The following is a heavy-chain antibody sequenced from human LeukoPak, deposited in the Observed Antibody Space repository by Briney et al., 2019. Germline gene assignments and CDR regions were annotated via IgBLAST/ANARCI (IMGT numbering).Heavy chain of an antibody. V-gene: IGHV4-59*08. D-gene: IGHD5-18*01. CDR3: ALGYSYGFDI. CDR1: GGSISSYY. Sequence: SETLSLTCTVSGGSISSYYWSWMRQPPGEGLEWIGYIYYSGRTNYNPSLKSRVTLSVDTSKNQFSLKLSSVTAADTAVYYCALGYSYGFDIWGQGTMVTVSS. J-gene: IGHJ3*02. CDR2: IYYSGRT.